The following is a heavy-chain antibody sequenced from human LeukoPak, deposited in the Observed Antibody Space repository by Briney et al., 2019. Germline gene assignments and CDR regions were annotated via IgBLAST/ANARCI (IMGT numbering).Heavy chain of an antibody. V-gene: IGHV3-30*02. D-gene: IGHD6-13*01. CDR2: IRYDGSNK. J-gene: IGHJ4*02. Sequence: GGSLRLSCAASGFTFSSYGMHWVRQAPGKGLEWVAFIRYDGSNKYYADSVKGRFTISRDNAKNSLYLQMNSLRADDTAEYFCARAGSRAAAFDSWGQGTLVTVSS. CDR1: GFTFSSYG. CDR3: ARAGSRAAAFDS.